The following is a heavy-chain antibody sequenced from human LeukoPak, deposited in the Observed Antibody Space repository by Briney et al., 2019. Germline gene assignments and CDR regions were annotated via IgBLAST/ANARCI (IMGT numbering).Heavy chain of an antibody. J-gene: IGHJ4*02. CDR2: IYYSGIT. Sequence: SETLSLTCTVSGGSISSSNYYWAWIRQPPGKGLEWIATIYYSGITYYSPSLKSRVTISVDTSKNQFSLKLSSVTAADTAVYYCARRDYYDSSGYYPLFDYWGQGTLVAVSS. CDR1: GGSISSSNYY. V-gene: IGHV4-39*01. D-gene: IGHD3-22*01. CDR3: ARRDYYDSSGYYPLFDY.